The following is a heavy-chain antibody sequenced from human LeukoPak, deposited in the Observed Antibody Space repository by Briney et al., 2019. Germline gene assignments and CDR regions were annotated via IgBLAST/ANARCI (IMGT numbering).Heavy chain of an antibody. CDR1: GGTFSSYA. D-gene: IGHD3-10*01. V-gene: IGHV1-69*05. CDR3: ASRELNGGSGNTKYYYYYYMDV. Sequence: SVKVSCKASGGTFSSYAISWVRQAPGQGLEWMGGIIPIFGTANYAQKFQGRVTITTDESTSTAYMELSSLRSEDTAVYYCASRELNGGSGNTKYYYYYYMDVWGKGTTVTVSS. CDR2: IIPIFGTA. J-gene: IGHJ6*03.